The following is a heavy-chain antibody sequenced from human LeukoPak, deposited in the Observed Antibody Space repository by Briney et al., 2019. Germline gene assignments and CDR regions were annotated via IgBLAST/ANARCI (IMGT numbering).Heavy chain of an antibody. CDR2: ISSSSSYI. Sequence: GGSLRLSCAASGFTFSSYSMNWVRQAPGKGLEWVSSISSSSSYIYYADSVKGRFTISRDNAKNSLYLQMNSLRAEDTAVYYCARGPGTMVRGVIDWFDPWGQGTLVTVSS. D-gene: IGHD3-10*01. J-gene: IGHJ5*02. CDR3: ARGPGTMVRGVIDWFDP. V-gene: IGHV3-21*01. CDR1: GFTFSSYS.